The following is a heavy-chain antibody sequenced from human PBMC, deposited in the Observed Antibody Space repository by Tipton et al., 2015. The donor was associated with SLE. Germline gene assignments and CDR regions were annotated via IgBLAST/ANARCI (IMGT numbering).Heavy chain of an antibody. CDR1: GFTFSSYS. CDR2: ISSSSSYI. D-gene: IGHD3-16*01. Sequence: SLRLSCAASGFTFSSYSMNWVRQAPGKGLEWVSSISSSSSYIYYADSVKGRFTISRDNAKNSLYLQMNSLRAEDTAVYYCARELRLGRGGAFDYWGQGTLVTVSS. J-gene: IGHJ4*02. CDR3: ARELRLGRGGAFDY. V-gene: IGHV3-21*04.